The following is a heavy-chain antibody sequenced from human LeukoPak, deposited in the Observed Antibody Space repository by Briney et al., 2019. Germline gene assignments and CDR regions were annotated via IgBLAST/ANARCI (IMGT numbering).Heavy chain of an antibody. CDR1: GGSISTNY. J-gene: IGHJ4*02. V-gene: IGHV4-59*08. Sequence: SETLSLTCTVSGGSISTNYWSWIRQPPGEGLEWIGYIYYSGTTNYNYNPSLKSRVTISVDTSKSQFSLNLSSVTAADTAVYFCARSGCTSTSCYLGDYWGQGTLVTVSS. D-gene: IGHD2-2*01. CDR2: IYYSGTTNY. CDR3: ARSGCTSTSCYLGDY.